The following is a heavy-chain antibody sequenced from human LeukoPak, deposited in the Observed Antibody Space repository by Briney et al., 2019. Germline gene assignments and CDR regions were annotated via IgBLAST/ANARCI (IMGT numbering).Heavy chain of an antibody. D-gene: IGHD6-19*01. CDR3: AKAVAVTGTSYFDY. J-gene: IGHJ4*02. CDR1: GFTVKSNY. V-gene: IGHV3-30*18. CDR2: ISYDGGNN. Sequence: GGSRRLSCAASGFTVKSNYMNWVGQAPGKGLEWVAVISYDGGNNYYADSVKGRFTISRDNSKSTLYLQMNGLRAEDTAVYYCAKAVAVTGTSYFDYWGQGTLVTVSS.